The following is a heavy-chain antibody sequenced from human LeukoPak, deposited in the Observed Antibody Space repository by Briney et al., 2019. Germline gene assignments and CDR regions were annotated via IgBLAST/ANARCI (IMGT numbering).Heavy chain of an antibody. V-gene: IGHV3-30*18. CDR1: GFTFSSYG. J-gene: IGHJ4*02. CDR2: ISYDGSNK. CDR3: AKAAQTDSITMIVVVTYFDY. D-gene: IGHD3-22*01. Sequence: GSLRLSCAASGFTFSSYGMHWVRQAPGKGLEWVAVISYDGSNKYYADSVKGRFTISRDNSKNTLYLQMNSLRAEDTAVYYCAKAAQTDSITMIVVVTYFDYWGQGTLVTVSS.